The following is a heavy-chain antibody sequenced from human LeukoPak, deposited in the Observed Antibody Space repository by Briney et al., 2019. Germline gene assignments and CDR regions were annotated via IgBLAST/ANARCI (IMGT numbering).Heavy chain of an antibody. D-gene: IGHD2-2*01. CDR3: AKDLRRDPANWFDP. CDR1: GFTFNRYA. J-gene: IGHJ5*02. CDR2: ISYNGGSK. Sequence: PGGSLRLSCAASGFTFNRYAMSWVRQAPGKGLEWVSGISYNGGSKFYADSVKGRLTISRDNSKNALYLQMNSLGAEDTAVYYCAKDLRRDPANWFDPWGQGTLVTVSS. V-gene: IGHV3-23*01.